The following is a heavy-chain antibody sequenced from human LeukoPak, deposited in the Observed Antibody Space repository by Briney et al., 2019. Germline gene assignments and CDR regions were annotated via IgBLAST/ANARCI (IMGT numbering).Heavy chain of an antibody. V-gene: IGHV3-7*04. CDR1: GFTFSTYW. Sequence: GGSPRLSCVASGFTFSTYWMSWVRQAPGKGLEWLANIKEDGTGKNHVDSVKGRFTISRDNAKNSLYLEMNGLRAEDTAVYYCAREIPQQLVAMDVWGQGTTVTVSS. CDR3: AREIPQQLVAMDV. J-gene: IGHJ6*02. CDR2: IKEDGTGK. D-gene: IGHD6-13*01.